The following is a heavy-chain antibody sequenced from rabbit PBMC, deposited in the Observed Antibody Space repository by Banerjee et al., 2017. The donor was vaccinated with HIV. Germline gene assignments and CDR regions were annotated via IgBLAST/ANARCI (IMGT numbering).Heavy chain of an antibody. CDR3: ARTADSSVSLYFNL. J-gene: IGHJ4*01. D-gene: IGHD8-1*01. CDR1: GSDISRNA. Sequence: QEQLVESGGGLVQPEGSLTLTCTASGSDISRNAMCWVRQAPGKGLEWIACIETTSGATWYASWAKGRFTISRTSSTTVTLQVTSLTAADTATYFCARTADSSVSLYFNLWGPGTLVTVS. CDR2: IETTSGAT. V-gene: IGHV1S45*01.